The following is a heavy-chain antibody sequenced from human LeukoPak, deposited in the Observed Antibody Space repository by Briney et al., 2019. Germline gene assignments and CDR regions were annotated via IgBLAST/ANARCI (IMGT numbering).Heavy chain of an antibody. V-gene: IGHV3-30*18. D-gene: IGHD1-14*01. CDR3: AKDDPYRTQDAFDI. J-gene: IGHJ3*02. Sequence: PGRSLRLSCAASGFTFSSYGMHWVRQAPGKGLEWVAVISYDGSNKYYADSVKGRFTISRDNSKNTLYLQMNSLRAEDTAVYYCAKDDPYRTQDAFDIWGQGTMVTVSS. CDR2: ISYDGSNK. CDR1: GFTFSSYG.